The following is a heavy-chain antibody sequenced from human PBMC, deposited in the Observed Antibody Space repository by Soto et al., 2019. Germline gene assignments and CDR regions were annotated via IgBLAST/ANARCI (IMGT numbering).Heavy chain of an antibody. V-gene: IGHV4-59*01. CDR2: IYYSGST. CDR1: GGSISSYY. J-gene: IGHJ3*02. Sequence: SETLAVTCTASGGSISSYYWSWIRQPPGKGLEWIGYIYYSGSTNYNPSLKSRVTISVDTSKNQFSLKLSSVTAADTAVYYCARGGDDFWSGHYGAHAFDIWGQGTMVTVSS. D-gene: IGHD3-3*01. CDR3: ARGGDDFWSGHYGAHAFDI.